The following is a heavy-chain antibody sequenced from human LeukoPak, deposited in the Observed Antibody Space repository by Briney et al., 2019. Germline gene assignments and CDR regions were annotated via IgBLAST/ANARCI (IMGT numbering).Heavy chain of an antibody. CDR2: INHSGST. J-gene: IGHJ4*02. V-gene: IGHV4-34*01. CDR3: ARLSYDFWSGYYTVPGPKFDY. Sequence: SETLSLTCAVYGGSFSGYYWSWIRQPPGKGLEWIGEINHSGSTNYNPSLKSRVTISVDTSKNQFSLKLSSVTAADTAVYYCARLSYDFWSGYYTVPGPKFDYWGQGTLVTVSS. D-gene: IGHD3-3*01. CDR1: GGSFSGYY.